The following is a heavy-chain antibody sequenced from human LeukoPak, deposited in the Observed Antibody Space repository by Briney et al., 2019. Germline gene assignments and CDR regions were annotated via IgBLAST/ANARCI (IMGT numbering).Heavy chain of an antibody. CDR1: GYTFTSYG. J-gene: IGHJ4*02. V-gene: IGHV1-18*04. Sequence: ASVKVSSTASGYTFTSYGISWVRQAPGQGLEWMGWISAYSGNTNYAQKLQGRVTMTTDTSTSTAYMELRSLRSDDTAVYYCASGYPPFVFDYWGQGTLVTVSS. CDR3: ASGYPPFVFDY. CDR2: ISAYSGNT. D-gene: IGHD6-13*01.